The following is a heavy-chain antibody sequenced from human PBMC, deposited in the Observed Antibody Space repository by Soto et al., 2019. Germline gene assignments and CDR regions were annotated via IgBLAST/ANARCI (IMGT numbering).Heavy chain of an antibody. V-gene: IGHV3-23*01. CDR3: AKDRMIIFGGVIDQATFDY. Sequence: EVQLLESGGGLVQPGGSLRLSCAASGFTFSNYAMNWVRQAPGKGLEWVSSISGSGGSTYYADSVKGRFTISRDNSKNTLYLQMNSLRAEDTAVYYCAKDRMIIFGGVIDQATFDYWGQGTLVTVSS. CDR2: ISGSGGST. D-gene: IGHD3-16*02. CDR1: GFTFSNYA. J-gene: IGHJ4*02.